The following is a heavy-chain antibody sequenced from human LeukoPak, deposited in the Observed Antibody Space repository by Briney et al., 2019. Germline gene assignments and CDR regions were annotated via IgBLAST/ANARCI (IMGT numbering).Heavy chain of an antibody. CDR1: GLTFSDYH. D-gene: IGHD3-3*01. Sequence: GGSLRLSCAASGLTFSDYHMSWVRQAPGKGLEWVSHISDNGRTKYYANSVQGRFTVSRDNAKNSLYLQMNSLRADDTAVYYCATVHFGYFTFWGQGTLVPVSS. J-gene: IGHJ4*02. CDR2: ISDNGRTK. CDR3: ATVHFGYFTF. V-gene: IGHV3-11*01.